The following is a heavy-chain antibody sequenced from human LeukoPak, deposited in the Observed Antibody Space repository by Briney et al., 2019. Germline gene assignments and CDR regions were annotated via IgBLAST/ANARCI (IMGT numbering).Heavy chain of an antibody. D-gene: IGHD3-22*01. Sequence: AASVKGSCKASGYTFTGYYMHWVREGPGEGVERRGWINPNSSSTNYAQKYQVSITGTRSTSTSTAYLTLSRLRSGDTSVYSCAIYPYYSDTSGYHGTAFDIWGQGTTVTVSS. CDR2: INPNSSST. CDR1: GYTFTGYY. V-gene: IGHV1-2*02. CDR3: AIYPYYSDTSGYHGTAFDI. J-gene: IGHJ3*02.